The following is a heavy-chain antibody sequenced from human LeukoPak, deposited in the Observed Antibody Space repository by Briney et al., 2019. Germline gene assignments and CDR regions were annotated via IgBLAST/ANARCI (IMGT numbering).Heavy chain of an antibody. D-gene: IGHD2-2*01. J-gene: IGHJ6*02. V-gene: IGHV1-69*13. CDR2: IIPILPTT. Sequence: ASVKVSCKASGYTFTSYGINWVRQAPGHGFEWMGGIIPILPTTSHAQKFQGRVTITADESTNTAYMELRSLTFDDTAVYYCARATTSYRLDYHYYALDVWGQGTTVIVSS. CDR1: GYTFTSYG. CDR3: ARATTSYRLDYHYYALDV.